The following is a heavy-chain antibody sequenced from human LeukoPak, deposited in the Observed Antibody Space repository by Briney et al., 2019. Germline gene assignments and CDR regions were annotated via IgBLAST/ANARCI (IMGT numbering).Heavy chain of an antibody. CDR2: IKQDGSEK. CDR1: GFTFSSYW. CDR3: ARDTDGFESGYGYYYYHGMDV. Sequence: PGGSLRLSCAASGFTFSSYWMSWVRQAPGKGLEWVANIKQDGSEKYYVDSVKGRFTISRDNAKNSLYLQMNSLRAEDTAVYYCARDTDGFESGYGYYYYHGMDVWGQGTTVTVSS. D-gene: IGHD3-3*01. J-gene: IGHJ6*02. V-gene: IGHV3-7*01.